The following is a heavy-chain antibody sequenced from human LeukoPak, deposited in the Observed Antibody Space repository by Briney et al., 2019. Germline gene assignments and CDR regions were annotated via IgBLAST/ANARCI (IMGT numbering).Heavy chain of an antibody. V-gene: IGHV3-30-3*01. CDR1: GFTFRNYV. CDR2: TSSDLNVK. J-gene: IGHJ6*02. Sequence: GGSLGLSCAASGFTFRNYVIHWVRQAPGKGLEWVAVTSSDLNVKLYADSVKGRFTISRDNSKNSLYLQMNSLRDEDTAVYYCARIPGGYYYAMDVWGQGTTVTVSS. D-gene: IGHD3-16*01. CDR3: ARIPGGYYYAMDV.